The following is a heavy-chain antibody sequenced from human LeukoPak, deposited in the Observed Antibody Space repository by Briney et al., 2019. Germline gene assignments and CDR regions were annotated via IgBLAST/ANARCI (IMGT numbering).Heavy chain of an antibody. CDR1: GGSISSSSYY. Sequence: SETLSLTCTVSGGSISSSSYYWGWIRQPPGKGLEWIGSIYYSGSTYYNPSLKSRVTISVDTSKNQFSLKLSSVTAADTAVYYCASPAHIYIDVWGQGTTVTVSS. CDR2: IYYSGST. CDR3: ASPAHIYIDV. V-gene: IGHV4-39*01. D-gene: IGHD2-21*01. J-gene: IGHJ6*02.